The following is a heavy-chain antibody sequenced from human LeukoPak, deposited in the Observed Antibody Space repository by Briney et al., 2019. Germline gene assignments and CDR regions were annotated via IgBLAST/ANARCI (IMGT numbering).Heavy chain of an antibody. CDR2: ISGSGGGT. CDR3: AKASGGYSRADYFDY. CDR1: GFTFSSYA. Sequence: GGSLRLSCAASGFTFSSYAMSWVRQAPGKGLEWVSAISGSGGGTYYADSVKGRFAISRDNSKNTLYLQMNSLRVEDTAVYYCAKASGGYSRADYFDYWGQGTLVTVSS. V-gene: IGHV3-23*01. J-gene: IGHJ4*02. D-gene: IGHD5-18*01.